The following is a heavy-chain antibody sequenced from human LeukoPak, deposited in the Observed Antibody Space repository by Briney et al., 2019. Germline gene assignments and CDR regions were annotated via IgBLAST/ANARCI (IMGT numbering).Heavy chain of an antibody. D-gene: IGHD6-19*01. V-gene: IGHV3-66*01. CDR3: ARSIAVAGTIAFDI. Sequence: GGSLRLSCAVSEFTVSSDYMSWVRQAPGKGLEWVSVIYRRGDTYYADFVEGRFTISRDESKNTLYFQMNSLRAEDTAVYYCARSIAVAGTIAFDIWGQGTMVTVSS. J-gene: IGHJ3*02. CDR1: EFTVSSDY. CDR2: IYRRGDT.